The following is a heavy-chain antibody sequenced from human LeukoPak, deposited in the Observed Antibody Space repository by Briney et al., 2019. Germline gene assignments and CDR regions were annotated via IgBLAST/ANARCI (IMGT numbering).Heavy chain of an antibody. J-gene: IGHJ5*02. V-gene: IGHV1-46*01. CDR2: INPSGGST. CDR3: ARPLGSLKEYWWFDP. Sequence: GASVKVSCKASGYTFTSYYMHWVRQAPGQGLEWMGIINPSGGSTSYAQKFQGRVTMTRDMSTSTVYMELSSLRSDDTAVYFCARPLGSLKEYWWFDPWGQGTLVTVSS. D-gene: IGHD2/OR15-2a*01. CDR1: GYTFTSYY.